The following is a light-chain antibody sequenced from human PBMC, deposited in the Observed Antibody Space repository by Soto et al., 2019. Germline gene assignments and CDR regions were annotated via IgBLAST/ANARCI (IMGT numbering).Light chain of an antibody. CDR1: QSIGSSY. CDR3: QQYGLQST. Sequence: EIVLTQSPGTLSLSPGERATLSCRASQSIGSSYLGWYQQKPGQAPRLLIYGASSRATGIPDRFSGSGSGTAFTLTISRLEPEAFAVYYCQQYGLQSTVGPGTKVDIK. J-gene: IGKJ3*01. CDR2: GAS. V-gene: IGKV3-20*01.